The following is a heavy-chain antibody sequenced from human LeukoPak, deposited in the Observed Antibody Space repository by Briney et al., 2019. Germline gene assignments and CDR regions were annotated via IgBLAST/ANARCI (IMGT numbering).Heavy chain of an antibody. D-gene: IGHD5-18*01. J-gene: IGHJ3*02. CDR1: GFTFSSYA. CDR2: ISYDGSNK. V-gene: IGHV3-30-3*01. CDR3: ARDWRAMSAFDI. Sequence: GRSLRLSCAASGFTFSSYAMHWVRQAPGKGLEWVAVISYDGSNKYYADSVKGRFTISRDNSKNTLYLQMNSLRAEDTVVYYCARDWRAMSAFDIWGQGTMVTVSS.